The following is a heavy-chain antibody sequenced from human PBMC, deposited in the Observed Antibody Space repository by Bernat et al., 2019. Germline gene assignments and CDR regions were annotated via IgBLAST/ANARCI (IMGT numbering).Heavy chain of an antibody. CDR1: GFTFSSYA. CDR3: AREMSDYGDYYGELEY. J-gene: IGHJ4*02. D-gene: IGHD4-17*01. V-gene: IGHV3-30*01. Sequence: QVQLVESGGGVVQPGRSLRLSCAASGFTFSSYAMHWVRQAPGKGLEWVAVISYDGSNKYYADSVKGRFTISRDNSKNTLYLQMNSLRAEDTAVYYFAREMSDYGDYYGELEYWGQGTLVTVSS. CDR2: ISYDGSNK.